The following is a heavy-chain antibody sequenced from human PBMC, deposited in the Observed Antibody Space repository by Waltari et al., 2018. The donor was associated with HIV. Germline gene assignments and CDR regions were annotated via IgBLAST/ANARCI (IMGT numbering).Heavy chain of an antibody. CDR1: GGSISSTKYY. J-gene: IGHJ6*02. CDR2: VYYKGDT. CDR3: ARDQRGDYDFWSGPNYNYGMDI. D-gene: IGHD3-3*01. Sequence: QLQESGPGLVKPSEILSLTCTVSGGSISSTKYYWTWIRQSPGKRPEWIGNVYYKGDTTCSPFLKNRVSISVDRSQNQVVLQLTSMTGADAGTYFCARDQRGDYDFWSGPNYNYGMDIWGPGTSVTVS. V-gene: IGHV4-39*06.